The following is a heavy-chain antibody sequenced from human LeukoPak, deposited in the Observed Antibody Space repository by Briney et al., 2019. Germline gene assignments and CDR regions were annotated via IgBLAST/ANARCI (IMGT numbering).Heavy chain of an antibody. V-gene: IGHV3-21*01. J-gene: IGHJ4*02. CDR2: ISSSSSYI. Sequence: GGSLRLPCEASGFTFNTYSMNWARQAPGKGLEWVSSISSSSSYIYYADSVKGRFTISRDNAKNSLYLQMNSLRAEDTAVYYCARGPKIYSGSYYDYWGQGTLVTVSS. CDR1: GFTFNTYS. CDR3: ARGPKIYSGSYYDY. D-gene: IGHD1-26*01.